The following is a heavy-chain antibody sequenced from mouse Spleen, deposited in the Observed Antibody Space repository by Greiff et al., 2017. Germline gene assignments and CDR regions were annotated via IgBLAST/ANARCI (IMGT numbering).Heavy chain of an antibody. CDR3: ARGDDGAMDY. D-gene: IGHD2-3*01. CDR2: ISSGSSTI. J-gene: IGHJ4*01. V-gene: IGHV5-17*01. CDR1: GFTFSDYG. Sequence: EVKLMESGGGLVKPGGSLKLSCAASGFTFSDYGMHWVRQAPEKGLEWVAYISSGSSTIYYADTVKGRFTISRDNAKNTLFLQMTSLRSEDTAMYYCARGDDGAMDYWGQGTSVTVSS.